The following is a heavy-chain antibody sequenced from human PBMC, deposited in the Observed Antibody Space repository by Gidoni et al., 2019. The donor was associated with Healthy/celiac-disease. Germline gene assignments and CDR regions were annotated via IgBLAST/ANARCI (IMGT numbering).Heavy chain of an antibody. V-gene: IGHV3-48*02. CDR2: ISSSMSTI. CDR1: GFTFSSYS. Sequence: EVQLVESGGGLVQPGGSLRLSCAASGFTFSSYSMNWVRQAPGKGLDWVSYISSSMSTIYYADSVKGRFTISRDNDKNSLYLQRNSLRDEDTAVYYCATQGDGYNPLGYWGQGTLVTVSS. J-gene: IGHJ4*02. D-gene: IGHD2-21*01. CDR3: ATQGDGYNPLGY.